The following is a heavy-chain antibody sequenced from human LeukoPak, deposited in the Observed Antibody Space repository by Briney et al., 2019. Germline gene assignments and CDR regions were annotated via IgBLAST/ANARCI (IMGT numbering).Heavy chain of an antibody. D-gene: IGHD3-3*01. Sequence: PSETLSLTCAVYGGSFSGYYWSWIRQPPGKGLEWIGSMYYSGSTYYNPSLRSRVTISVDTSKNHFSLKLSSVTAADTAVYYCARAILSGYPDSWGQGTLVIVFS. CDR2: MYYSGST. CDR1: GGSFSGYY. CDR3: ARAILSGYPDS. V-gene: IGHV4-34*01. J-gene: IGHJ4*02.